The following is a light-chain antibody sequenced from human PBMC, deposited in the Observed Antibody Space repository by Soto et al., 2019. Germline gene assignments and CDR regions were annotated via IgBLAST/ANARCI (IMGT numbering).Light chain of an antibody. Sequence: EIVLTQSPGTLSLSPGERATLSCRASQSVSSSYLAWYQQKPGQAPRLLIYGASNRATGIPDRFSGSGSGTDFILTINRLEPEDFAVYYCQQYGSSHTFGQGTRLEIK. CDR3: QQYGSSHT. V-gene: IGKV3-20*01. CDR1: QSVSSSY. J-gene: IGKJ5*01. CDR2: GAS.